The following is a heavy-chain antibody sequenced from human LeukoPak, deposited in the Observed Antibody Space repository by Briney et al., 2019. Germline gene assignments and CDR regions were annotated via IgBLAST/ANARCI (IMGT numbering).Heavy chain of an antibody. CDR3: ARGNKLGSYNWFDP. D-gene: IGHD3-10*01. J-gene: IGHJ5*02. CDR2: INWNGGST. CDR1: GFTFSSYG. Sequence: PGESLRLSCAASGFTFSSYGMSWVRQAPGKGLEWVSGINWNGGSTGYADSVKGRFTISRDNAKNSLYLQMNSLRAEDTALYYCARGNKLGSYNWFDPWGQGTLVTVSS. V-gene: IGHV3-20*04.